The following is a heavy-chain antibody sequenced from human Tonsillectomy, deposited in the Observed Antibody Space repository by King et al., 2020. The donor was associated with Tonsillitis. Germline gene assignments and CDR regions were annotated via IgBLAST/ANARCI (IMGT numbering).Heavy chain of an antibody. CDR3: ARVLGARGAFDI. V-gene: IGHV1-69*01. Sequence: VQLVASGAEVKKPGSSVKVSCRASGGSFSSHAISWVRQAPGQGLEWMGGIIPIFGTANYAQRFQGRVTITADESTGTADMELSSLRSEDTAVYYCARVLGARGAFDIWGQGTMVTVSS. D-gene: IGHD1-26*01. J-gene: IGHJ3*02. CDR1: GGSFSSHA. CDR2: IIPIFGTA.